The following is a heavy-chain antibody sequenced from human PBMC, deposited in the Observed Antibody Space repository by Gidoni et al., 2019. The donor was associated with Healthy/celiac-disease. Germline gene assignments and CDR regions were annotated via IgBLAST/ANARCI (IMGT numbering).Heavy chain of an antibody. Sequence: EVQLVQSGAEVKKPVESRKIRCKGSGYSFTSYWIGWVRQMPGKGLEWMGIISPVDSDTRYSPSFQGQVTISADKSISTAYLQWSSLKASDTAMYYCARHHSNYGWYFDLWGRGTLVTVSS. V-gene: IGHV5-51*01. CDR3: ARHHSNYGWYFDL. CDR2: ISPVDSDT. D-gene: IGHD4-4*01. CDR1: GYSFTSYW. J-gene: IGHJ2*01.